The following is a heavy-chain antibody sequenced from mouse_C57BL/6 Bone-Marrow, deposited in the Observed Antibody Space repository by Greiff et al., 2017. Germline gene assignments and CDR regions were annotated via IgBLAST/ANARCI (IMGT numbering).Heavy chain of an antibody. CDR3: ARRRVLRRGAFDY. D-gene: IGHD2-4*01. J-gene: IGHJ2*01. CDR2: IYPGDGDT. V-gene: IGHV1-80*01. CDR1: GYAFSSYW. Sequence: LQQSGASVKISCKASGYAFSSYWMNWVKQRPGKGLEWIGQIYPGDGDTNYNGKFKGKATLTADKSSSTAYMQLSSLTSEDAAVDFCARRRVLRRGAFDYWGQGTTLTVSS.